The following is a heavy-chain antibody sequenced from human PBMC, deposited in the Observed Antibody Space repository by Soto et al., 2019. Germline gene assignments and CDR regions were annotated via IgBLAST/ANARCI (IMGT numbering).Heavy chain of an antibody. D-gene: IGHD3-22*01. J-gene: IGHJ4*02. CDR2: INPSGGST. CDR1: GYTFTSYY. Sequence: QVQLVQSGAEVKKPGASVKVSCKASGYTFTSYYMHWGRQAPGQGLEWMGIINPSGGSTSYAQKFQGRVTMTRDTSTSTVYMELSRLRSEDTAVYYCARDRGYYDSSGYSLDYWGQGTLVTVSS. CDR3: ARDRGYYDSSGYSLDY. V-gene: IGHV1-46*01.